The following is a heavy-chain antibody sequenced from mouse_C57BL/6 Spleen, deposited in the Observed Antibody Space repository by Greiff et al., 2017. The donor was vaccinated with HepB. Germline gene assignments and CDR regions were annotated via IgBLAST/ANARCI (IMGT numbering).Heavy chain of an antibody. J-gene: IGHJ4*01. D-gene: IGHD1-1*01. Sequence: VQLQQSGAELVRPGASVKLSCTASGFNIKDYYMHWVKQRPEQGLEWIGRIDPEDGDTEYAPKFQGKATMTADTSAHTAYLQLSSLTSEDTAVYYCTTGSSYDYAMDYLGQGTSVTVSS. CDR1: GFNIKDYY. CDR2: IDPEDGDT. CDR3: TTGSSYDYAMDY. V-gene: IGHV14-1*01.